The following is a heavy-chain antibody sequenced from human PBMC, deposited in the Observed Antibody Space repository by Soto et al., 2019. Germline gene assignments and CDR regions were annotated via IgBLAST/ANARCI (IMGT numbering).Heavy chain of an antibody. V-gene: IGHV4-30-2*01. CDR1: GGPINSGSNY. CDR3: ARGNVVAIDY. CDR2: IYHSGST. D-gene: IGHD2-21*01. J-gene: IGHJ4*02. Sequence: SETLSLTCTVSGGPINSGSNYWSWIRQHPGKGLEWIGYIYHSGSTYYNPSLKSRVTISVDRSKNQFSLKLSSVTAADTAVYYCARGNVVAIDYWGQGTLVTVSS.